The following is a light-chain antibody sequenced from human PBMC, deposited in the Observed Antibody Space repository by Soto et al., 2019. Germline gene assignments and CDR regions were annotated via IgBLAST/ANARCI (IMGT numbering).Light chain of an antibody. CDR1: SSDVGTYDF. V-gene: IGLV2-11*01. CDR2: DVS. J-gene: IGLJ1*01. CDR3: CLYAVTFYV. Sequence: QSALTQPRSVSGSPGQSVTISCTGTSSDVGTYDFASWYQQHPGKAPRLMIFDVSERPSGVPDRFAGSKSVNTASLAVAGLQAEDEADYYCCLYAVTFYVFGTGTKVTVL.